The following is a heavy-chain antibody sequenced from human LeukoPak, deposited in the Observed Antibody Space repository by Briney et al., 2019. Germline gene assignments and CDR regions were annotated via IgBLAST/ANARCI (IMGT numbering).Heavy chain of an antibody. CDR2: ISGSGGST. Sequence: PGGSLRLSCAASGFTFSSYAMSWVRQAPGKGLEWVSAISGSGGSTYYADSVKGRFTISRDNSKNTLYLQMNSLRAEDTAVYYCAKDSDGLLWFGELPKDYFDYWGQGTLVTVSS. D-gene: IGHD3-10*01. CDR3: AKDSDGLLWFGELPKDYFDY. J-gene: IGHJ4*02. V-gene: IGHV3-23*01. CDR1: GFTFSSYA.